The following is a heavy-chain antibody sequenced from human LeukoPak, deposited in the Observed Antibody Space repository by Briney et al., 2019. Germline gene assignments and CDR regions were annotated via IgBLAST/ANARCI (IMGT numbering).Heavy chain of an antibody. CDR2: IYYSGST. Sequence: PSETLSLTCTVSGGSINSGRYYWGWIRQPPGKGLEWIGNIYYSGSTYYNPSLKSRVTISVDTSKNQFSLKLSSVTAADTAVYYCARRPGSGSEDLYYYYMDVWGKGTTVTISS. CDR3: ARRPGSGSEDLYYYYMDV. J-gene: IGHJ6*03. CDR1: GGSINSGRYY. V-gene: IGHV4-39*01. D-gene: IGHD3-10*01.